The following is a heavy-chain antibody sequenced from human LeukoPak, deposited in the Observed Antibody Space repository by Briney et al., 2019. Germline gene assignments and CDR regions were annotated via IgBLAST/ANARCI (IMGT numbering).Heavy chain of an antibody. CDR1: GFTFSTYW. D-gene: IGHD6-13*01. CDR3: ARDSAGNDY. V-gene: IGHV3-7*01. J-gene: IGHJ4*02. CDR2: IKQDGSEK. Sequence: GGSLRLSCAASGFTFSTYWMSWVRQAPGKGLERVANIKQDGSEKYYVDSVKGRFTISRDNAKNSLYLQMNSLRAEDTAMYYCARDSAGNDYWGQGTLVTVSS.